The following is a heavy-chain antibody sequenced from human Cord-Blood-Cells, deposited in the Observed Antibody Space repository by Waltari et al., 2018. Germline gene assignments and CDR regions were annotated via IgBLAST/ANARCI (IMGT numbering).Heavy chain of an antibody. CDR3: ARSLGGDGSSWYVQH. Sequence: EVQLLESGRGLVQPGGSLRHSCAASGFTFSSYAMSWVRRAPGRGMEEVAAIGGGGGSTDCADSVKGRFTISGHNSKNALYLQMNGLSAEDKAVYYCARSLGGDGSSWYVQHWGQGTLVTVAS. D-gene: IGHD6-13*01. J-gene: IGHJ1*01. V-gene: IGHV3-23*01. CDR1: GFTFSSYA. CDR2: IGGGGGST.